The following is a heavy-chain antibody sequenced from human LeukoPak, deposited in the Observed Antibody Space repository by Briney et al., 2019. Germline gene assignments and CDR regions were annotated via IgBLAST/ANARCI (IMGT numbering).Heavy chain of an antibody. J-gene: IGHJ4*02. CDR1: GGSISSSSYS. V-gene: IGHV4-39*01. CDR3: ARQFVGYSFFDY. Sequence: SETLSLTCTVSGGSISSSSYSWGWIRQPPGKGLEWIGSIYYSGSTYYNPSLKSRVTISVDTSKNQFPLKLSSVTAADTAVYYCARQFVGYSFFDYWGQGTLVTVSS. CDR2: IYYSGST. D-gene: IGHD5-18*01.